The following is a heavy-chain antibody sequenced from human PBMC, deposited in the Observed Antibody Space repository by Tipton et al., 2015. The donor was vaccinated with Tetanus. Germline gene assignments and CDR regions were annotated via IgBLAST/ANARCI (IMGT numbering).Heavy chain of an antibody. V-gene: IGHV1-69*01. J-gene: IGHJ4*02. CDR3: ARKESTYYYDSSGYYHY. Sequence: QLVQSGAEVKKPGSSVKVSCKASGGTFSSYAISWVRQAPGQGLEWMGGIIPIFGTANYTQKFQGRVTITADESTSTAYMELSSLRSEDTAVYYCARKESTYYYDSSGYYHYWGQGTLVTVSS. CDR2: IIPIFGTA. CDR1: GGTFSSYA. D-gene: IGHD3-22*01.